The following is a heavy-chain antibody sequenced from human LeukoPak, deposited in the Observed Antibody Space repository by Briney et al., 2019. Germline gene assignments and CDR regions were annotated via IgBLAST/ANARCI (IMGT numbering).Heavy chain of an antibody. J-gene: IGHJ4*02. D-gene: IGHD1-7*01. Sequence: GGSLRLSCAASGFTFSSYSMNWVRQAPGKGLEWVSCISSSSSYIYYADSVKGRFTISRDNAKNSLYLQMNSLRAEDTAVFYCARAHNWKYGSFDFWGQGTLVTVSS. CDR1: GFTFSSYS. V-gene: IGHV3-21*01. CDR3: ARAHNWKYGSFDF. CDR2: ISSSSSYI.